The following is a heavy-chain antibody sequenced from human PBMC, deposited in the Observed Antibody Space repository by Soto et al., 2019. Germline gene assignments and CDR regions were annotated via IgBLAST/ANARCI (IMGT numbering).Heavy chain of an antibody. CDR1: ELTFRGYG. V-gene: IGHV3-30-3*01. CDR2: ISYDGSRK. Sequence: QGQLVESGGGVIQPGRSLRLSCAASELTFRGYGMHWVRQAPGQGLEWVAVISYDGSRKYYADSVKGRFIISKDNSNNTVGLQMNSLRVEDTALYFCARVQRIRAAPFDPWGHGTLVIVSS. CDR3: ARVQRIRAAPFDP. J-gene: IGHJ5*02. D-gene: IGHD2-15*01.